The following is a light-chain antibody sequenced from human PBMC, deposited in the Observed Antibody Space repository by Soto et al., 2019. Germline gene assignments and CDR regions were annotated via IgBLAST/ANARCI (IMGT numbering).Light chain of an antibody. Sequence: QSALTQPASVSGSPGQSITISCTGTSSDIGGYNYVSWYQQHPGKAPKLMIYEVTNRPSGVSNRFSGSKSGNTASLTISGLQPEDEADYYCSSYTSSTTGVFGGGTKVTVL. CDR3: SSYTSSTTGV. J-gene: IGLJ3*02. CDR1: SSDIGGYNY. CDR2: EVT. V-gene: IGLV2-14*01.